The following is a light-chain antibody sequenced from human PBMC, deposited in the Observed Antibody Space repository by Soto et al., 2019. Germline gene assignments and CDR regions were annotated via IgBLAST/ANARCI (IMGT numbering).Light chain of an antibody. Sequence: QSVLTQPPSASGTPGQRVTISCSGSSSNVGSNYVYWYHQLPGTAPKLVIYRNNQRPSGVPDRISGSKSGTSASLAISGLRSEDEADYYCSSYTGSSTVVFGGGTKVTVL. CDR1: SSNVGSNY. CDR2: RNN. J-gene: IGLJ2*01. CDR3: SSYTGSSTVV. V-gene: IGLV1-47*01.